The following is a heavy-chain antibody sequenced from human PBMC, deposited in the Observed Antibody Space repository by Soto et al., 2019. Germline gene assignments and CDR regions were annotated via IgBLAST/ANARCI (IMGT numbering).Heavy chain of an antibody. V-gene: IGHV4-61*08. J-gene: IGHJ6*02. CDR3: ARSPNYYYYGFDV. CDR1: GGSVISGDYF. Sequence: PAETLSLTCTVSGGSVISGDYFFSCLGQSPGKRLEWIAYIYYSGSTNYNPSLKSRATISVDTSKSRVSLTLTSMTAADAALYYCARSPNYYYYGFDVWGQGTAVTVSS. CDR2: IYYSGST. D-gene: IGHD3-10*01.